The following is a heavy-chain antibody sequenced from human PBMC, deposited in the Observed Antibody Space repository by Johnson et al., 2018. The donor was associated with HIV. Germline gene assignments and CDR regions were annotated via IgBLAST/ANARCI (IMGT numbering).Heavy chain of an antibody. D-gene: IGHD2-8*01. V-gene: IGHV3-66*01. Sequence: VQLVESGGGLIQPGGSLRLSCAASGFTVSRNHMSWVRQAPGKGLEWVSIVYSGGNTYYADSVKGRFTIYRDNSKDTLYLQLNSLIDEDTAVYYCAKDLTNCTNGVCSDGSAAGAFDIWGQGTMVTVSS. J-gene: IGHJ3*02. CDR2: VYSGGNT. CDR1: GFTVSRNH. CDR3: AKDLTNCTNGVCSDGSAAGAFDI.